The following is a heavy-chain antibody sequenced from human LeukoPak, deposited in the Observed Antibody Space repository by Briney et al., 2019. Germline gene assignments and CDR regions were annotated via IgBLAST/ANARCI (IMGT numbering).Heavy chain of an antibody. V-gene: IGHV1-8*03. J-gene: IGHJ4*02. CDR3: ARGAGSIDY. CDR1: GYTFTTYD. CDR2: MNLKSGYT. Sequence: ASVKVSCKASGYTFTTYDINWVRQASGQGLEWMGWMNLKSGYTGYAQKFQGRVTITGDTSISTAYMELSSLRSEDTAVYYCARGAGSIDYWAREPWSPSPQ. D-gene: IGHD1-26*01.